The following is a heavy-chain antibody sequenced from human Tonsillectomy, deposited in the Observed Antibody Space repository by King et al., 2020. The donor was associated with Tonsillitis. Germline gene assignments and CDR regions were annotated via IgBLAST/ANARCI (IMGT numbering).Heavy chain of an antibody. CDR1: GFTFSSYA. D-gene: IGHD6-19*01. CDR2: ISSSGGRT. V-gene: IGHV3-23*04. Sequence: VQLVESGGGLVQPGGSLRLSCAASGFTFSSYAMNWVRQAPGKGLECVSVISSSGGRTYYAYFVKGRFTISRDNSKNTLYLQMNSLRAEDTAVYYCAKGDTAVSGASDYWGQGTLVTVSS. J-gene: IGHJ4*02. CDR3: AKGDTAVSGASDY.